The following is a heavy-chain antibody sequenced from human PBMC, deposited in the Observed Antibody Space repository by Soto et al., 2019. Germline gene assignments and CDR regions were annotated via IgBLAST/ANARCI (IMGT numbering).Heavy chain of an antibody. Sequence: GGSLRLSCAASGFTFSSYDMHWVRQATGKGLEWVSAIGTAGDTYYPGSVKGRFTISGENAKNSLYLQMNSLRAGDTAVYYCARGEVRPKGVPAAEFPFDAFDIWGQGTMVTVSS. CDR1: GFTFSSYD. CDR3: ARGEVRPKGVPAAEFPFDAFDI. V-gene: IGHV3-13*01. D-gene: IGHD2-2*01. CDR2: IGTAGDT. J-gene: IGHJ3*02.